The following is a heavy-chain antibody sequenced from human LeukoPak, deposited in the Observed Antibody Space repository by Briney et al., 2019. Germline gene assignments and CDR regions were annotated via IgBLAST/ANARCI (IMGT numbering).Heavy chain of an antibody. CDR1: GGSMSPYY. CDR2: VFYSGNT. CDR3: ARHGGTRVTLVEVYYFDY. D-gene: IGHD4-11*01. J-gene: IGHJ4*02. Sequence: SETLSLTCTVSGGSMSPYYWNWIRQAPGKGLEWIGYVFYSGNTYYNPSLRGRVTISIDTSKSQFSLNLSSVTAADTAVYYCARHGGTRVTLVEVYYFDYWGQGALVTVSS. V-gene: IGHV4-59*01.